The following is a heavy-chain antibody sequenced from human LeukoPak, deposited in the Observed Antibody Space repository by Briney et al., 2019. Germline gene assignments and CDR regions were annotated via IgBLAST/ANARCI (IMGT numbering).Heavy chain of an antibody. Sequence: PSEPLSLTCAVYGESFSGYYWSWIRQPPGKGLEWIGEINHSGSTNYNPSLKSRVTISVDTSKNQFSLKLSSVTAADTAVYYCARGGDCSGGSCYDEYFQHWGQGTLVTVSS. CDR2: INHSGST. V-gene: IGHV4-34*01. CDR1: GESFSGYY. J-gene: IGHJ1*01. CDR3: ARGGDCSGGSCYDEYFQH. D-gene: IGHD2-15*01.